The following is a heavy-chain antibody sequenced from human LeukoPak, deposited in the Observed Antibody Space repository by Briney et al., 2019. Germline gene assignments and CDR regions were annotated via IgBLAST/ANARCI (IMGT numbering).Heavy chain of an antibody. V-gene: IGHV3-9*03. Sequence: PGRSLRLSCAASEFTFDDYAMHWVRQAPGKGLEWVSGISWNSGSIGYADSVKGRFTISRDNAKNSLYLQMNSLRAEDMALYYCAKDTPMDVWGKGTTVTVSS. CDR2: ISWNSGSI. J-gene: IGHJ6*03. CDR3: AKDTPMDV. CDR1: EFTFDDYA.